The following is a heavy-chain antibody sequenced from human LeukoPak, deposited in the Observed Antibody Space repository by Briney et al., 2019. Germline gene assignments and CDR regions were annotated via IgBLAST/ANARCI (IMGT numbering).Heavy chain of an antibody. CDR1: GGTFISYA. J-gene: IGHJ6*02. Sequence: GASVKVSCKASGGTFISYAISWVRQAPGQGLEWMGGIIPIFGTANYAQKFQGRVTITADESTSTAYMELSSLRSEDTAVYYCATTQMDPWLVQPPYYYYGMDVWGQGTTVTVSS. D-gene: IGHD6-19*01. V-gene: IGHV1-69*13. CDR3: ATTQMDPWLVQPPYYYYGMDV. CDR2: IIPIFGTA.